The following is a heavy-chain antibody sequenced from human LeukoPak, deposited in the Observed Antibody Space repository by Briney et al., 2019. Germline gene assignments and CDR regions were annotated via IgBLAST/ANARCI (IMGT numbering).Heavy chain of an antibody. J-gene: IGHJ4*02. CDR2: VDPEDGET. Sequence: ATVKISCKVSGYTFTDYYMHWLQQAPGKGLEWMGLVDPEDGETIYAEKFQGRVTITADTSTDTAYMELSSLRSEDTAVYYCARVLRFLEWPFDYWGQGTLVTVSS. D-gene: IGHD3-3*01. CDR1: GYTFTDYY. V-gene: IGHV1-69-2*01. CDR3: ARVLRFLEWPFDY.